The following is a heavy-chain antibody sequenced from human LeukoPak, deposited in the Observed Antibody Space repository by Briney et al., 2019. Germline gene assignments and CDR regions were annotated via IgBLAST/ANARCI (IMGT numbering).Heavy chain of an antibody. CDR3: ARHGPTPSYDILTGILNWFDP. J-gene: IGHJ5*02. Sequence: SETLSLTCTVSGGSISSTSYYWGWIRQPPGKGLEWIGSIYYSGSTYYNPSLKSRVTISVDTSKNQLSLKLSSVTAADTAVYYCARHGPTPSYDILTGILNWFDPWGQGTLVTVSS. CDR2: IYYSGST. CDR1: GGSISSTSYY. D-gene: IGHD3-9*01. V-gene: IGHV4-39*01.